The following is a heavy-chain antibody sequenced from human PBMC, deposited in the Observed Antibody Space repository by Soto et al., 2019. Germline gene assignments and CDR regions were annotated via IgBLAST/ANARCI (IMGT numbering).Heavy chain of an antibody. CDR2: INRIGNT. CDR3: ARVGRVMIFGVVRRTHYGMDV. J-gene: IGHJ6*02. CDR1: GGSFSDYY. V-gene: IGHV4-34*01. Sequence: KTSETLSLTCGVYGGSFSDYYWTWIRQSPGKGLEWIGEINRIGNTNYNTSLQSRVTISVDTSKNQFSLKLNSVTAADTAVYYCARVGRVMIFGVVRRTHYGMDVWGQGTTVTVSS. D-gene: IGHD3-3*01.